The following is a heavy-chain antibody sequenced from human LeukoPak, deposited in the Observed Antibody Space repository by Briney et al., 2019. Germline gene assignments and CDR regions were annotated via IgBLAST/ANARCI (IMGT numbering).Heavy chain of an antibody. D-gene: IGHD5-18*01. CDR2: ISYDGRNK. CDR1: GFTFSDYG. Sequence: RSLRLSCAASGFTFSDYGMHWVRRAPGKGLEWVAGISYDGRNKYYADSVKGRFTISRDNSKNTVYLQKNGLRAEDTAVYYCAKGMLWLVSSGMDVWGQGTTVIVSS. J-gene: IGHJ6*02. V-gene: IGHV3-30*18. CDR3: AKGMLWLVSSGMDV.